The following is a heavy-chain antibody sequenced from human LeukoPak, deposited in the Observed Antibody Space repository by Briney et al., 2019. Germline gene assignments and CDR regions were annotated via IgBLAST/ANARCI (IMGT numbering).Heavy chain of an antibody. Sequence: SQTLSLTCTVSGGSISSGDYYWSWIRQPPGKGLXXXGYIYYSGSTYYNPSLKSRVTISVDTSKNQFSLKLSSVTAADTAVYYCARDPLEASNYYGMDVWGQGTTVTVSS. J-gene: IGHJ6*02. CDR2: IYYSGST. V-gene: IGHV4-30-4*01. CDR3: ARDPLEASNYYGMDV. D-gene: IGHD5-12*01. CDR1: GGSISSGDYY.